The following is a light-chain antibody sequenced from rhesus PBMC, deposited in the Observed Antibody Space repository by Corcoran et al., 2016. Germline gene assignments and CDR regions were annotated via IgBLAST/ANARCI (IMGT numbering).Light chain of an antibody. CDR2: KAS. V-gene: IGKV1-21*01. Sequence: IQMTQSPSSLSASVGERVTITCRASQGLGTWLAWHQVKPGKAPKLLISKASSLKSGVPSRFSGNGSGTDFTLTISSLPPEDFANYYCQQCNSPPWTFGQRTKVEI. CDR1: QGLGTW. CDR3: QQCNSPPWT. J-gene: IGKJ1*01.